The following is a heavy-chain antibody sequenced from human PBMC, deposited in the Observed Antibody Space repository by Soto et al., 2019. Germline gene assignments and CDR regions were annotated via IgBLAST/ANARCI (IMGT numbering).Heavy chain of an antibody. CDR3: AHRLEYYYDSSGYYTWFDP. Sequence: SGPTLVNPTQTLTLTCTFSGFSLSTSGMCVSWIRQPPGKALEWLALIDWDDDKYYSTSLKTRLTISKDTSKNQVVLTMTNMDPVDTATYYCAHRLEYYYDSSGYYTWFDPWGQGTLVTVSS. CDR2: IDWDDDK. J-gene: IGHJ5*02. D-gene: IGHD3-22*01. CDR1: GFSLSTSGMC. V-gene: IGHV2-70*12.